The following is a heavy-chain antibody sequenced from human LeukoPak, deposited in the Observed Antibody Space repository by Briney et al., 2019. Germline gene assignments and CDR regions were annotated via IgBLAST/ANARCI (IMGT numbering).Heavy chain of an antibody. D-gene: IGHD3-10*01. CDR2: INAGNGNT. J-gene: IGHJ4*02. Sequence: ASVKVSCKASGYTFTSYYMHWVRQAPGQRLEWMGWINAGNGNTKYSQKFQGRVTITRDTSASTAYMELSSLRSEDTAVYYCARDYWMVRGGYFDYWGQGTLVTVSS. CDR1: GYTFTSYY. V-gene: IGHV1-3*01. CDR3: ARDYWMVRGGYFDY.